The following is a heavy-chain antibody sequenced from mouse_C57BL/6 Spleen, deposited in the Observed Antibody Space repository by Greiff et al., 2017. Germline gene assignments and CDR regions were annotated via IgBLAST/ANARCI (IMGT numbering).Heavy chain of an antibody. V-gene: IGHV2-6-1*01. CDR2: IWSDGST. Sequence: VQGVESGPGLVAPSQSLSITCTVSGFSLTSYGVHWVRQPPGKGLEWLVVIWSDGSTTYNSALKSRLSISKDNSKSQVFLKMNSLQTDDTAMYYCARHPGLRRDYAMDYWGQGTSVTVSS. D-gene: IGHD2-4*01. CDR3: ARHPGLRRDYAMDY. CDR1: GFSLTSYG. J-gene: IGHJ4*01.